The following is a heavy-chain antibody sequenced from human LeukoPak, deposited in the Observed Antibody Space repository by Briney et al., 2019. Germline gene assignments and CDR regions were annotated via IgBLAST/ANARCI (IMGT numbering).Heavy chain of an antibody. Sequence: GGSLRLSCAASGFTFSSYWMSWVRQAPGKGLECVANIKQDGSEKYYVDSVKGRFTISRDNAKNSLYLQMNSLRAEDTAVYYCARGSQWELRPDAFDIWGQGTMVTVSS. J-gene: IGHJ3*02. CDR2: IKQDGSEK. CDR3: ARGSQWELRPDAFDI. D-gene: IGHD1-26*01. V-gene: IGHV3-7*01. CDR1: GFTFSSYW.